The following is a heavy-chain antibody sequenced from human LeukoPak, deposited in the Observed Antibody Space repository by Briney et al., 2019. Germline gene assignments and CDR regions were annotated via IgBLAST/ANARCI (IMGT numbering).Heavy chain of an antibody. CDR3: ARDLAWDAFDI. CDR2: ITSSSSSI. V-gene: IGHV3-48*01. CDR1: GFTFSSYR. J-gene: IGHJ3*02. Sequence: GGSLRLSCAASGFTFSSYRMNWVRQAPGKGLEWVSSITSSSSSIHYADSVKGRFTISRDNAKNSLYLQMNSLRAEDTAVYYCARDLAWDAFDIWGQGTMVTVSS.